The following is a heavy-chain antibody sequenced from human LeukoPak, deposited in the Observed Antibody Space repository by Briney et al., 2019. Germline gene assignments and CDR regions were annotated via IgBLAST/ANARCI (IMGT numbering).Heavy chain of an antibody. V-gene: IGHV4-61*02. CDR2: IYTSGST. Sequence: SETLSLTCTVSGGPISSGSYYWSWIRQPAGKGLEWIGRIYTSGSTNYNPSLKSRVTISVDTSKNQFSLKLSSVTAADTAVYYCARGWRGSYYDYWGQGTLVTVSS. D-gene: IGHD1-26*01. CDR3: ARGWRGSYYDY. CDR1: GGPISSGSYY. J-gene: IGHJ4*02.